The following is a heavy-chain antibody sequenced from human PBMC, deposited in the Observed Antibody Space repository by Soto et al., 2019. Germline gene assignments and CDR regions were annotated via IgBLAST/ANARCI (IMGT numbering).Heavy chain of an antibody. CDR2: IFYSGSA. Sequence: SETLSLTCTVSGGSVSSDDHYWNWIRQPPGKGLEWIGYIFYSGSAFYNPPLQSRVTISVDTSNNQFSLKMKSVTAADTAVYYCERSPYSYGFHLWGQGTLLTVSS. V-gene: IGHV4-30-4*01. D-gene: IGHD5-18*01. CDR1: GGSVSSDDHY. J-gene: IGHJ4*02. CDR3: ERSPYSYGFHL.